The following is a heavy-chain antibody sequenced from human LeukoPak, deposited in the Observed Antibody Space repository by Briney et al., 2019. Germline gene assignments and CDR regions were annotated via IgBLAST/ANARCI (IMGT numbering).Heavy chain of an antibody. V-gene: IGHV1-3*01. CDR3: ARSTDCSGGSCYSPYYYYYYGMDV. Sequence: GASVKVSCKASGYTFTSYAMHWVRQAPGQRLEWMGWINAGNGNTKYSQKFQGRVTITRDTSASTAYMELSSLRSEDTAVYYCARSTDCSGGSCYSPYYYYYYGMDVWGRGTTVTVSS. J-gene: IGHJ6*02. D-gene: IGHD2-15*01. CDR2: INAGNGNT. CDR1: GYTFTSYA.